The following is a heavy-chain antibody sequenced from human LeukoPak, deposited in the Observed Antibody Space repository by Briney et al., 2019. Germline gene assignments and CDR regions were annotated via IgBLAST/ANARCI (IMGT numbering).Heavy chain of an antibody. Sequence: SETLSLTCTVSGGSISSYYWSWTRQPPGKGLEWIGYIYYSGSTNYNPSLKSRVTISVDTSKNQLSLKLSSVTAADTAVYYCAREGSSDSGSYLFDYWGQGTLVTVSS. CDR3: AREGSSDSGSYLFDY. CDR1: GGSISSYY. D-gene: IGHD1-26*01. V-gene: IGHV4-59*01. J-gene: IGHJ4*02. CDR2: IYYSGST.